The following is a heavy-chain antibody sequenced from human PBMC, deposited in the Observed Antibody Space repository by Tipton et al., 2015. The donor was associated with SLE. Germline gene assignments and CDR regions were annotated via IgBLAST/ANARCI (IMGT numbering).Heavy chain of an antibody. CDR2: IYRSGSA. V-gene: IGHV4-61*02. CDR1: GGSISGGSYY. Sequence: LRLSCTVSGGSISGGSYYWSWIRQPAGKGLEWIGRIYRSGSANYNPSLKSRVTMTVDTSKNQFSLRLSSVTGADTAVYYCAREPWAYEFWSGSTLGSMDVWGKGTTVTVSS. D-gene: IGHD3-3*01. CDR3: AREPWAYEFWSGSTLGSMDV. J-gene: IGHJ6*03.